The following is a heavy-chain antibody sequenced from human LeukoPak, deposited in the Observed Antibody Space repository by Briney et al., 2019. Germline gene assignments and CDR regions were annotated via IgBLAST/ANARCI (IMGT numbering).Heavy chain of an antibody. V-gene: IGHV4-31*03. D-gene: IGHD3-10*01. Sequence: SETLSLTCTVSGGSISSGGYYWRWIRQHPETGLEWIGYIYYSGSTYYNPSLKSRVTISVDTSTNQFSLKLSSVTAADTAVYYCARLYGSGSYGWFDPWGQGTLVTVSS. J-gene: IGHJ5*02. CDR2: IYYSGST. CDR1: GGSISSGGYY. CDR3: ARLYGSGSYGWFDP.